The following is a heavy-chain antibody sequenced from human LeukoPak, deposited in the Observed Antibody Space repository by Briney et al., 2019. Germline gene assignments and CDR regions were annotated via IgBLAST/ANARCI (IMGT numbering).Heavy chain of an antibody. D-gene: IGHD6-13*01. V-gene: IGHV3-21*01. CDR3: ARDQHVIAAAGTRFDY. Sequence: GGSLRLSCAASGFTFSSYSMNWVRQAPGKGLEWVSSISSSSSYIYYADSVKGRFTISRDNAKNSLYLQMNSLRAEDTAVYYCARDQHVIAAAGTRFDYWGQGTLVTVSS. CDR2: ISSSSSYI. J-gene: IGHJ4*02. CDR1: GFTFSSYS.